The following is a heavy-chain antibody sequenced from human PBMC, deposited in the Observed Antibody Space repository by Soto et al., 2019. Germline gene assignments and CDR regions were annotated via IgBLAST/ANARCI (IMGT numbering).Heavy chain of an antibody. CDR2: ISGRGGST. Sequence: KGLEWVSAISGRGGSTYYADSVKGRFTISRDNSKNTLYMQLNSLRAEDTAVYYFFFQAEDGIRAVRSVSAFLLNRSSDL. CDR3: FFQAEDGIRAVRSVSAFLLNRSSDL. D-gene: IGHD2-2*01. J-gene: IGHJ2*01. V-gene: IGHV3-23*01.